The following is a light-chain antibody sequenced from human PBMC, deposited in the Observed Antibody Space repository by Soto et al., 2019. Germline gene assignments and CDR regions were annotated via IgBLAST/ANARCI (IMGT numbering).Light chain of an antibody. CDR1: SGDVGYYNY. CDR3: CSYAGSPRYV. V-gene: IGLV2-11*01. CDR2: DVS. Sequence: QSALTQPRSVSGSPGQSVTISCTGTSGDVGYYNYVSWYQQHPGKAHKVMIYDVSERPSGVPDRFSGSKSGNTASLTISGLQAEDEADYYCCSYAGSPRYVFGTGTKLTVL. J-gene: IGLJ1*01.